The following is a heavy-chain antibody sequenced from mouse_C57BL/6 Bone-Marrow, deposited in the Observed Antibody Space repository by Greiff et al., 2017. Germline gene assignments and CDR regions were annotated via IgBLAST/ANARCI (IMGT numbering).Heavy chain of an antibody. Sequence: QVHVKQPGAELVKPGASVKMSCKASGYTFTSYWITWVKQRPGQGLEWIGDIYPGSGSTNYNEKFKSKATLTVDTSSSTAYMQLSSLTTEDSAIYYCAKGRSPFAYWGQGTLVTVSA. CDR2: IYPGSGST. V-gene: IGHV1-55*01. CDR1: GYTFTSYW. J-gene: IGHJ3*01. CDR3: AKGRSPFAY.